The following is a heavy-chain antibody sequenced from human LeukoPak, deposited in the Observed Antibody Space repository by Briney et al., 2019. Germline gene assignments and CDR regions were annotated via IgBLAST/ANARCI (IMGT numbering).Heavy chain of an antibody. J-gene: IGHJ4*02. V-gene: IGHV3-23*01. CDR3: AKQLGYCSDGSCYFPY. CDR2: ISNNGGYT. CDR1: GFTFSSSA. Sequence: GGSLRLSCAASGFTFSSSAMSWVRQAPGKGQEWVSAISNNGGYTYYADSVQGRFTISRDNSKSTLCLQMNSLRAEDTAVYYCAKQLGYCSDGSCYFPYWGQGTLVTVSS. D-gene: IGHD2-15*01.